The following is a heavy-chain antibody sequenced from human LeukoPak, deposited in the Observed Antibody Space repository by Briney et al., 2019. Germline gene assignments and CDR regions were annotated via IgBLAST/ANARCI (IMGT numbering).Heavy chain of an antibody. CDR1: GFTFSSYA. CDR3: AKDSDLAYCGGDCYSARES. Sequence: GGSLRLSCAASGFTFSSYAMSWVRQAPGKGLEWVSAISGSGGSTYYADSVKGRFTISRDNSKNTLYLQMNSLRAEDTAVYYCAKDSDLAYCGGDCYSARESWGQGTLVTVSS. J-gene: IGHJ5*02. V-gene: IGHV3-23*01. D-gene: IGHD2-21*02. CDR2: ISGSGGST.